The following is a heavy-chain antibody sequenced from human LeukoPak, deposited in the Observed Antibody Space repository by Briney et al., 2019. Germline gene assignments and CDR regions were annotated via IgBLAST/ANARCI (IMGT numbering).Heavy chain of an antibody. D-gene: IGHD3-22*01. Sequence: ASVKVSCKASGYTFTGYYMHWVLQAPGQGLEWMGRINPNSGGTNYAQKFQGWVTMTRDTSISTAYMELSRLRSDDTAVYYCAREGYYDSSGHSGFDYWGQGTLVTVSS. V-gene: IGHV1-2*04. CDR1: GYTFTGYY. J-gene: IGHJ4*02. CDR2: INPNSGGT. CDR3: AREGYYDSSGHSGFDY.